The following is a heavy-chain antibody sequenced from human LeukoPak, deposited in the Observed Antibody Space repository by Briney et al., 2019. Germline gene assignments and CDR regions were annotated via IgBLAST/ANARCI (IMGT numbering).Heavy chain of an antibody. CDR1: GGSFSGYY. J-gene: IGHJ4*02. Sequence: PSETLSLTCAVYGGSFSGYYWSWIRQPPGKGLEWIGEINHSGSTNYNPSLKRRVTISVDTSKNQFSLKLSSVTAADTAVYYCASTPAAGPFDYWGQGTLVTVSS. CDR3: ASTPAAGPFDY. V-gene: IGHV4-34*01. D-gene: IGHD6-13*01. CDR2: INHSGST.